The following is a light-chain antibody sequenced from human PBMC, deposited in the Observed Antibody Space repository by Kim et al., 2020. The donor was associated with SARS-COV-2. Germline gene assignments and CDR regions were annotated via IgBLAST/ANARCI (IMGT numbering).Light chain of an antibody. J-gene: IGLJ2*01. Sequence: QSALTQSASVSGSPGQSITISCTGTSSDVGGHNYVSWYQQHPGKAPKVMMYDVSQRPSGVSNRFSGSKSGNTASLTISGLQAEDEADYYCSSYAGSSTLIFGGGTQLTVL. CDR2: DVS. CDR3: SSYAGSSTLI. CDR1: SSDVGGHNY. V-gene: IGLV2-14*03.